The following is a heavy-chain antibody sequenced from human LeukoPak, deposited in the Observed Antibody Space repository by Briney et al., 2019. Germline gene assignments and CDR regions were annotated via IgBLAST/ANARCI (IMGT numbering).Heavy chain of an antibody. CDR3: ARADYYDAGFDP. Sequence: GGSLRLSCGASGFTFRSYSMNWVRQAPGKGLEWVAVIWYDGSNKYYADSVKGRFTISKDNSKNTLYLQMNSLRAEDTAVYYCARADYYDAGFDPWGQGTLVTVSS. CDR2: IWYDGSNK. V-gene: IGHV3-33*08. CDR1: GFTFRSYS. D-gene: IGHD3-22*01. J-gene: IGHJ5*02.